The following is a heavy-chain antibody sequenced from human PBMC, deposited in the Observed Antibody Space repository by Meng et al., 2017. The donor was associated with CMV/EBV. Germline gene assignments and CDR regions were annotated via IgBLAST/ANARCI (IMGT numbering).Heavy chain of an antibody. D-gene: IGHD6-13*01. J-gene: IGHJ6*02. Sequence: GESLKISCAGSGFTFSSYSMNWVRQAPGKGLEWVSSISSSSTYTYYADSLKGRFTVSRDNAKNSLYLQLDSLRAEDTAVYYCARDRQQLLSYCYYYGMDVWGQGTTVTVSS. CDR3: ARDRQQLLSYCYYYGMDV. CDR2: ISSSSTYT. V-gene: IGHV3-21*01. CDR1: GFTFSSYS.